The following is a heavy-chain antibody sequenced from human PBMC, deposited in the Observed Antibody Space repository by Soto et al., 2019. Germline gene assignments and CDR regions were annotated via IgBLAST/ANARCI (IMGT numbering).Heavy chain of an antibody. CDR1: EYTFTTYS. J-gene: IGHJ3*02. CDR2: INPTSSST. CDR3: ARDLYSSSWYVRAFDM. Sequence: ASVKVSCKASEYTFTTYSLHWVRQAPGQGLEWMGIINPTSSSTSDAQQFQGRVTMTRDTPTRPVYMELSSLRSEETAVYYCARDLYSSSWYVRAFDMWGQGTMVTVSS. V-gene: IGHV1-46*03. D-gene: IGHD6-13*01.